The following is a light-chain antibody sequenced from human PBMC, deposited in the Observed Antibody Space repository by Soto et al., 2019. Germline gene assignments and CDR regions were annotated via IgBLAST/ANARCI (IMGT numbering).Light chain of an antibody. J-gene: IGKJ1*01. CDR2: AAS. Sequence: EVVLTQSPATLSLSPVEGATLSCMASQSIGNYLAWYQQKPGQAPRLLIYAASTRATGLPARFSGSGSGTEFTLTISSLQSEDFAVYSCQQYNNWPLTFGQGTKVDIK. V-gene: IGKV3-15*01. CDR1: QSIGNY. CDR3: QQYNNWPLT.